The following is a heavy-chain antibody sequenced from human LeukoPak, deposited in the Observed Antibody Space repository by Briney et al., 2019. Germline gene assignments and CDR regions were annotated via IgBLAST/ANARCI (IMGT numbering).Heavy chain of an antibody. Sequence: GGSLRLSCAASGFTFSSYAMHWVRQAPGKGLEWVAVISYDGSNKYYADSVKGRFTISRDNSKNTLYLQMNSLRAEDTAVYYCAKCGTSGCHLIDYWGQGTLVTVSS. CDR2: ISYDGSNK. CDR1: GFTFSSYA. CDR3: AKCGTSGCHLIDY. V-gene: IGHV3-30-3*02. D-gene: IGHD6-19*01. J-gene: IGHJ4*02.